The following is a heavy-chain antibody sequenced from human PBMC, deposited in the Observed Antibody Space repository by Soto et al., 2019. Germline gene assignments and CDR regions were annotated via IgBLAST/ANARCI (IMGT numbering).Heavy chain of an antibody. CDR2: ISAYNGNT. D-gene: IGHD3-22*01. CDR3: ARDKLDYYDSSGPTPFQH. V-gene: IGHV1-18*01. CDR1: GYTFTSYG. Sequence: QVQLVQSGAEVKKPGASVKVSCKASGYTFTSYGISWVRQAPGQGLEWMGWISAYNGNTNYAQKLQGRVTMTTDTSTSTAYMELRSLRSDDTAVYYCARDKLDYYDSSGPTPFQHWGQGTLVTVSS. J-gene: IGHJ1*01.